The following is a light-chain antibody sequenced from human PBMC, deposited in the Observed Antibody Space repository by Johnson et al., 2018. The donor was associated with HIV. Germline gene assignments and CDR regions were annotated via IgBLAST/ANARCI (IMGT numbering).Light chain of an antibody. V-gene: IGLV1-51*02. CDR3: GTWDSSLSAPRV. Sequence: QSALTQPPSVSAAPGQKVTISCSGSSSDIGNNYVSWYQQLPGTAPKLLICENNKRPSGIPDRFSGSKSGTSATLGITGLPTGDEADYYCGTWDSSLSAPRVFGTGTKVTVL. CDR1: SSDIGNNY. J-gene: IGLJ1*01. CDR2: ENN.